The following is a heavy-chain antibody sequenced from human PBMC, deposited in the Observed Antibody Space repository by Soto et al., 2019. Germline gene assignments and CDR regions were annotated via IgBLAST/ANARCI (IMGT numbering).Heavy chain of an antibody. CDR1: GDTFSFYS. D-gene: IGHD2-21*02. V-gene: IGHV1-69*04. CDR3: ARGAVVTLEAYDI. Sequence: SVKVSCKASGDTFSFYSINWVRQAPGLGLEWMGRVNPILSMSNYAQRFQGRVTMTADKSTSTAYMELSSLRSEDTAVYYCARGAVVTLEAYDIWGQGTMVTVSS. J-gene: IGHJ3*02. CDR2: VNPILSMS.